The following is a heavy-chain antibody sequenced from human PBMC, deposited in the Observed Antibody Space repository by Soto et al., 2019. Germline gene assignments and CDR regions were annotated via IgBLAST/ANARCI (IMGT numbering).Heavy chain of an antibody. CDR2: IWYDGSNK. Sequence: QVQLVESGGGVVQPGRSLRLSCAASGFTFSSYGMHWVRQAPGKGLEWVAVIWYDGSNKYYADSVKGRFTISRDNSKNTLYLQMNSLRAEDTAVYYCAREDVDTAMVTAWFDPWGQGTLVTVSS. CDR1: GFTFSSYG. D-gene: IGHD5-18*01. V-gene: IGHV3-33*01. J-gene: IGHJ5*02. CDR3: AREDVDTAMVTAWFDP.